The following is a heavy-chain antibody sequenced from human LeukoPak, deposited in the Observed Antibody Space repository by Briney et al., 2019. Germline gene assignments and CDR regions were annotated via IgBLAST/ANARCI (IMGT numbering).Heavy chain of an antibody. V-gene: IGHV4-59*08. J-gene: IGHJ4*02. CDR3: ARHRAVAVILDY. CDR2: IYYSGST. Sequence: PSETLSLTCTVSGGSISSYCWSWIRQSPGKGLEWIGYIYYSGSTNYNPSLKSRVTISVDTSKNQFSLKLSSVTAADTAVYYCARHRAVAVILDYWGQGTLVTVSS. CDR1: GGSISSYC. D-gene: IGHD6-19*01.